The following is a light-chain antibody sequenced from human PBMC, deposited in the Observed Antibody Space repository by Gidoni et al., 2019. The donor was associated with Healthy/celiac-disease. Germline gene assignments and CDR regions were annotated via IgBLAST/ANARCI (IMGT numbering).Light chain of an antibody. Sequence: DIQMTQSPSSLSASVGDRVTITCRASQSISSYLNWYQQKPGKAPKLLIYAASSLQSGVPSRFSGIGSGTDFTLTISSLQPEDFATYYCQQSYSTPPELTFGQGTRLEIK. CDR3: QQSYSTPPELT. CDR2: AAS. J-gene: IGKJ5*01. CDR1: QSISSY. V-gene: IGKV1-39*01.